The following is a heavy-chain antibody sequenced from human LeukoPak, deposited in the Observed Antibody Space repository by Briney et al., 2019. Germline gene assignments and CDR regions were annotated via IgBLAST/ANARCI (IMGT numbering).Heavy chain of an antibody. CDR2: ISGSGGST. J-gene: IGHJ4*02. CDR3: AKDSGSYGY. V-gene: IGHV3-23*01. D-gene: IGHD1-26*01. Sequence: GGSLRLSCVASRFTFRNYAMSWVRQAPGKGLEWVSVISGSGGSTYYADSVKGRFTISRDNSKNTLYLQMNSLRAEDTAVYYCAKDSGSYGYWGQGTLVTVSS. CDR1: RFTFRNYA.